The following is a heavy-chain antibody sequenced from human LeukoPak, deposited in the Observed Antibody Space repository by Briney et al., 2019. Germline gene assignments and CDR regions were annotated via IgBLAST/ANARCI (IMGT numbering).Heavy chain of an antibody. CDR2: ITSGANT. J-gene: IGHJ6*02. V-gene: IGHV3-23*01. CDR1: GFTFNTYA. Sequence: GGSLRLSCAASGFTFNTYAMSWVRQAPGKGLEWVSGITSGANTYYADSVKGRFTISRDNAQNSLYLQMNSLRAEDTAVYYCARATYQLLVGSYGMNVWGQGTTVTVSS. CDR3: ARATYQLLVGSYGMNV. D-gene: IGHD2-2*01.